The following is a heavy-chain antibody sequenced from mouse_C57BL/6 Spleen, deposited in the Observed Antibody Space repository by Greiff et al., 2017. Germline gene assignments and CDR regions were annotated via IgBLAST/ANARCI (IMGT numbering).Heavy chain of an antibody. V-gene: IGHV5-17*01. Sequence: EVKLQESGGGLVKPGGSLKLSCAASGFTFSDSGMHWVRQAPEKGLEWVSYISSVSSTIYYADTVKGRFTISRDNAKNTLFLQMTRLRSEDTAMYYCEAPGYFDVGGTGTTVTVSS. CDR1: GFTFSDSG. CDR3: EAPGYFDV. CDR2: ISSVSSTI. J-gene: IGHJ1*03.